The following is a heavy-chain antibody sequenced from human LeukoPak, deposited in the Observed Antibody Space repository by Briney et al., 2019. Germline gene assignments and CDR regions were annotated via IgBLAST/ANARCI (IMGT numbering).Heavy chain of an antibody. V-gene: IGHV3-23*01. CDR1: GFTFSSYV. J-gene: IGHJ4*02. CDR3: ATDDIAAAGTYY. Sequence: GGSLRLSCAASGFTFSSYVMSWVRQAPGKGLEWVSAISGSGGSTYYADSVKGRFTISRDNSKNTLYLQMNSLRAGDTAVYYCATDDIAAAGTYYWGQGTLVTVSS. D-gene: IGHD6-13*01. CDR2: ISGSGGST.